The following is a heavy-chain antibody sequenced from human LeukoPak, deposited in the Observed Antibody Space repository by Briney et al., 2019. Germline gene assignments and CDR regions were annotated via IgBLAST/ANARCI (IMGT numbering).Heavy chain of an antibody. D-gene: IGHD3-10*01. CDR1: GFTFSSYG. CDR3: AKDAAITMVRGVYFDY. J-gene: IGHJ4*02. CDR2: IRYDGSNK. V-gene: IGHV3-30*02. Sequence: PGGSLRLSCAAPGFTFSSYGMHWVRQAPGKGLEWVAFIRYDGSNKYYADSVKGRFTISRDNSKNTLYLQMNSLRAEDTAVYYCAKDAAITMVRGVYFDYWGQGTLVTVSS.